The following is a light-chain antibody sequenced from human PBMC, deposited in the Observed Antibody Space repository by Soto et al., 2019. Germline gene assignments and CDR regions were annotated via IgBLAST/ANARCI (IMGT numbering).Light chain of an antibody. Sequence: EVVMSQSPATLSVSPGERATLSCRASQSVSSNLAWYQQKRGQAPRLLIYGASSRATGIPARFSGSGSGTDFTLTISRLEPEDFAVYYCQVYGPSPPITFGQGTRLEIK. V-gene: IGKV3-15*01. CDR2: GAS. J-gene: IGKJ5*01. CDR3: QVYGPSPPIT. CDR1: QSVSSN.